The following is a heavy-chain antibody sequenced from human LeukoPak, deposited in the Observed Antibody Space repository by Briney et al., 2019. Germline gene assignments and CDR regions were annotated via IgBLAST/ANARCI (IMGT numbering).Heavy chain of an antibody. CDR2: IKSKTDGGTT. Sequence: PGGSLRLSCAASGFTFSNAWMSWVRQAPGKGLEWVGRIKSKTDGGTTDYAAPVKGRFTISRDDSKNTLYLQMNSLKTEDTAVYYCTREAVTANGYFDYWGQGTLVTVSS. V-gene: IGHV3-15*01. CDR3: TREAVTANGYFDY. CDR1: GFTFSNAW. J-gene: IGHJ4*02. D-gene: IGHD2-21*02.